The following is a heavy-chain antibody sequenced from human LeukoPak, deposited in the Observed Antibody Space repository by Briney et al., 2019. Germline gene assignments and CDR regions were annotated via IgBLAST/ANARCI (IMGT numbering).Heavy chain of an antibody. CDR1: GGSISSYY. CDR3: GSKYYCSGSLDY. D-gene: IGHD3-10*01. Sequence: SETLSLTCTVSGGSISSYYWSWIRQPPGKGLVWIGYIYYSGSTNYNPSLKSRVTISVDTYKNQFFQQLSSMPAADDTVEYCGSKYYCSGSLDYWGQGNLVSVPS. J-gene: IGHJ4*02. V-gene: IGHV4-59*08. CDR2: IYYSGST.